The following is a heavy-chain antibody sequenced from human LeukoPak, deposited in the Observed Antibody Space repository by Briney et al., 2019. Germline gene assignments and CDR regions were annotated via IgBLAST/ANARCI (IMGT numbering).Heavy chain of an antibody. CDR1: GYTFTSYG. CDR2: ISAYNGNT. Sequence: ASVNVSCKASGYTFTSYGISWVRQAPGQGLEWMGWISAYNGNTNYAQKLQGRVTMTTDTSTSTAYMELRSLRSDDTAVYYCARGLLVGGSGSEHDYWGQGTLVTVSS. D-gene: IGHD3-10*01. J-gene: IGHJ4*02. V-gene: IGHV1-18*01. CDR3: ARGLLVGGSGSEHDY.